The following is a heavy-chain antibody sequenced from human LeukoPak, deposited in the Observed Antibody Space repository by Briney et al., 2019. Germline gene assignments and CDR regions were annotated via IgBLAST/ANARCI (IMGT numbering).Heavy chain of an antibody. CDR1: GDSVSSNSAT. CDR3: ARVTGRRGIVGDKGAFDI. Sequence: QTLSLTCAISGDSVSSNSATWNWIRQSPSRGLEWLGRTYQRSKWYNNYAVSVKSRITINPDTFKNQFSLQLNSVTPEDTAVYYCARVTGRRGIVGDKGAFDIWGQGTTVTVSS. CDR2: TYQRSKWYN. V-gene: IGHV6-1*01. D-gene: IGHD1-26*01. J-gene: IGHJ3*02.